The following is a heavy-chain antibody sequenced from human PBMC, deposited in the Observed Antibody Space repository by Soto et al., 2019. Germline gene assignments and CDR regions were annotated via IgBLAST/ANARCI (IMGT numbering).Heavy chain of an antibody. CDR2: ISGSGGST. Sequence: PGGALRLSCAASGFTCSSYAMSWVRQSPGKGLEWVSAISGSGGSTYYADSVKGRFTISRDNSKNTLYLQMNSLRAEDTAVYYCAKDLDQWEPRAFDIWGQGTMVTVSS. CDR3: AKDLDQWEPRAFDI. J-gene: IGHJ3*02. V-gene: IGHV3-23*01. D-gene: IGHD1-26*01. CDR1: GFTCSSYA.